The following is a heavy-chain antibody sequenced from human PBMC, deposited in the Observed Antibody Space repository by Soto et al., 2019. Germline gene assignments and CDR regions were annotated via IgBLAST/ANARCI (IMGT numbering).Heavy chain of an antibody. Sequence: KTSETLSLTCTVSGGSISSYYWSWIRQPPGKGLEWIGYIYYSGSTNYNPSLKSRVTISVDTSKNQFSLKLSSVTAADTAVYYCASYDFWSGYNQYWGQGTLVTVSS. CDR2: IYYSGST. D-gene: IGHD3-3*01. V-gene: IGHV4-59*01. CDR3: ASYDFWSGYNQY. J-gene: IGHJ4*02. CDR1: GGSISSYY.